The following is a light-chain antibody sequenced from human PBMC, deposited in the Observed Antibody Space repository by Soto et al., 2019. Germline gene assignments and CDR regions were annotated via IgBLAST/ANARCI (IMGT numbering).Light chain of an antibody. CDR1: QTISNW. CDR3: HQYSSYLYT. Sequence: DIQMTQSPSTLSASVGDRVTITCRASQTISNWLAWYQQKPGKAPKLLIFDASTLESGVPSRFSGSGSGTECTLTISSLQPDDFATYYCHQYSSYLYTFGQGTKLEIK. CDR2: DAS. V-gene: IGKV1-5*01. J-gene: IGKJ2*01.